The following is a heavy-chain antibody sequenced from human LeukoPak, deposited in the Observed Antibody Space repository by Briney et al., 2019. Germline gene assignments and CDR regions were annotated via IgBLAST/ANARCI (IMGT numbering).Heavy chain of an antibody. Sequence: EASVKVSCKASGGAFSSYAISWVRQAPGQGLEWMGGIIPIFGTANYAQKFQGRVTITADESTSTAYMELSSLRSEDTAVYYCAREKSTVTTLSGIDAFDIWGQGTMVTVSS. CDR3: AREKSTVTTLSGIDAFDI. V-gene: IGHV1-69*13. J-gene: IGHJ3*02. CDR1: GGAFSSYA. CDR2: IIPIFGTA. D-gene: IGHD4-17*01.